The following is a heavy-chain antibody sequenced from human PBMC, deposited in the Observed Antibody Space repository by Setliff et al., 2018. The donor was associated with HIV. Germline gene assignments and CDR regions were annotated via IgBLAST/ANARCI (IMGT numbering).Heavy chain of an antibody. J-gene: IGHJ6*02. D-gene: IGHD1-7*01. CDR3: ARDQGLELRGDYYYYGMDV. CDR1: GFSFRNSFYN. V-gene: IGHV4-61*01. Sequence: PSETLSLTCNVSGFSFRNSFYNWSWIRQPPGKGLEWIGSFYHTGSTHYNPSLKSRTTMSLDTSRNQVSLKLSSVSAADTAVYYCARDQGLELRGDYYYYGMDVWGQGTTVTVSS. CDR2: FYHTGST.